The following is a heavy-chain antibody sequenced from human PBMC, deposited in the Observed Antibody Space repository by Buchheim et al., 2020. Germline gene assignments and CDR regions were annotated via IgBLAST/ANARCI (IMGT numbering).Heavy chain of an antibody. Sequence: QVQLVESGGGVVQPGRSLRLSCAASGFTFSSYGMHWVRQAPGKGLEWVADIWYDGSNKYYADSVKGRFTISRDNSKNTLYLQMNSLRAEDTAVYYCARVLLSGGNSYDYYSMDVWGQGTT. V-gene: IGHV3-33*01. D-gene: IGHD4-23*01. CDR2: IWYDGSNK. CDR1: GFTFSSYG. CDR3: ARVLLSGGNSYDYYSMDV. J-gene: IGHJ6*02.